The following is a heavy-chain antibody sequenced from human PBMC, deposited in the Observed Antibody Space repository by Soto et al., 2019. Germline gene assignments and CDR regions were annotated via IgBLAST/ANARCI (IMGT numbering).Heavy chain of an antibody. J-gene: IGHJ4*02. V-gene: IGHV4-30-4*01. CDR3: ATMGTPASGLYYFDY. D-gene: IGHD1-7*01. CDR2: ISYSGST. Sequence: QVQLQESGPGLVKPSQTLSLTCTVSGGSISSGNYYWRWIRQPPGKGLEWIGFISYSGSTYYNASLKSRFTISVNTSKTRSSLNLSFVTAADTAVYYCATMGTPASGLYYFDYWGQGTLVTVSS. CDR1: GGSISSGNYY.